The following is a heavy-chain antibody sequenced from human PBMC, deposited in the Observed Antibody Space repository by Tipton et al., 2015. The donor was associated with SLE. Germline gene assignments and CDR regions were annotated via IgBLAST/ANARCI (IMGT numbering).Heavy chain of an antibody. CDR1: GYSFTTYW. V-gene: IGHV5-51*03. D-gene: IGHD3-10*01. CDR2: IYPGDSDT. CDR3: ARGPRSGRPNFHFDY. Sequence: QSGPEVKKPGESLKISCKGSGYSFTTYWIGWVRQMPGKGLEWMGIIYPGDSDTRYSPSFQGQVTISADKSISTAYLQWSSLKASDTAMYYCARGPRSGRPNFHFDYWDQGTLVTVSS. J-gene: IGHJ4*02.